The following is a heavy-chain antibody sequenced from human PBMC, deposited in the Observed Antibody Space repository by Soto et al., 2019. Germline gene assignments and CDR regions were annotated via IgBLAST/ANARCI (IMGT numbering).Heavy chain of an antibody. Sequence: GLSLRLSCAASGFTFNNFAMSWVRQAPGKGLEWVSIVTGSGSTTDYADSVKGRFTISRDKSKNTLFLQMNSLRVEDTGLYYCVGSNIVSAWGQGTLVTVSS. CDR1: GFTFNNFA. CDR2: VTGSGSTT. CDR3: VGSNIVSA. D-gene: IGHD5-12*01. J-gene: IGHJ5*02. V-gene: IGHV3-23*01.